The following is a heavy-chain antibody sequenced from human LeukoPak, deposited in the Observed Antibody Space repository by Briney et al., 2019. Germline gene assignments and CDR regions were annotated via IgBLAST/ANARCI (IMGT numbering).Heavy chain of an antibody. J-gene: IGHJ5*02. CDR3: ARVGVRVLMVYAKGWFDP. Sequence: SETLSLTCTVSGYSISSGYYWGWIRQPPGKGLEWIGSIYHSGSTYYNPSLKSRVTISVDTFKNRFSLKLSSVTAADTAVYYCARVGVRVLMVYAKGWFDPWGQGTLVTVSS. CDR1: GYSISSGYY. CDR2: IYHSGST. D-gene: IGHD2-8*01. V-gene: IGHV4-38-2*02.